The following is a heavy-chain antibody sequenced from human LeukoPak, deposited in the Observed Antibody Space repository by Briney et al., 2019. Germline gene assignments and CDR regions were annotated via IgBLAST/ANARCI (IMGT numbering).Heavy chain of an antibody. Sequence: SETLSLTXAVSGYSISSGYYWGWIRQPPGKGLEWIGSIYHSGSTYYNPSLKSRVTISVDTSKNQFSLKLSSVTAADTAVYYCARLGDIVVVPAVYFDYWGQGTLVTVSS. V-gene: IGHV4-38-2*01. CDR3: ARLGDIVVVPAVYFDY. J-gene: IGHJ4*02. D-gene: IGHD2-2*01. CDR2: IYHSGST. CDR1: GYSISSGYY.